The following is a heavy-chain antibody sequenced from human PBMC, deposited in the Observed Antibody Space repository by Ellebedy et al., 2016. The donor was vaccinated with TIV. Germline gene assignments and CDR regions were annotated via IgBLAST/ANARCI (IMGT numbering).Heavy chain of an antibody. CDR3: AKIPCPSIQLWHDAFDI. Sequence: GGSLRLSXAASGFTFSSYAMSWVRQAPGKGLEWVSAISDSGGSTYYADSVKGRCTISRDNSKNTLYLRMNSLRAEDTAVYYCAKIPCPSIQLWHDAFDIWGQGTMVTVSS. D-gene: IGHD5-18*01. J-gene: IGHJ3*02. CDR1: GFTFSSYA. CDR2: ISDSGGST. V-gene: IGHV3-23*01.